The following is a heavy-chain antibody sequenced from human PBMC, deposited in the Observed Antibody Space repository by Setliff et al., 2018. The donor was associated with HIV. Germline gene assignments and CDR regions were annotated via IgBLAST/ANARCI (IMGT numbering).Heavy chain of an antibody. Sequence: SETLSLTCAVYGGSLSGYFWSWIRQSPGKGLEWIGEINHRGSANHNPSFKSRVIISVDTSKNQFSLKRSSLTAADTAVYYCARQGGFSSSYYPRNYVDVWGKGTTVTVSS. CDR2: INHRGSA. J-gene: IGHJ6*03. CDR1: GGSLSGYF. D-gene: IGHD6-13*01. CDR3: ARQGGFSSSYYPRNYVDV. V-gene: IGHV4-34*01.